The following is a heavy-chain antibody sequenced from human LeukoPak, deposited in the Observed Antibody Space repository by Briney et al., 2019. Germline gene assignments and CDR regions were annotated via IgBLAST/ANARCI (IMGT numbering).Heavy chain of an antibody. V-gene: IGHV1-18*01. J-gene: IGHJ4*02. CDR3: ARSVPALYNASYCSSTSCYKLGDY. CDR2: ISAYNGNT. CDR1: GYTFTSYG. Sequence: ASVKVSCKASGYTFTSYGIGWVRQAPGQGLEWMGWISAYNGNTNYAQKLQGRVIMTTDTSTSTAYMELRSLRSDDTAVYYCARSVPALYNASYCSSTSCYKLGDYWGQGTLVTVSS. D-gene: IGHD2-2*02.